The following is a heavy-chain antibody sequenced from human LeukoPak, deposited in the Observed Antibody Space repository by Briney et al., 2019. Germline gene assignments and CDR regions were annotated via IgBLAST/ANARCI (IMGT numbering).Heavy chain of an antibody. CDR3: ARTSTGTRGGYDV. CDR1: RYTFTSYD. D-gene: IGHD1-1*01. CDR2: INPNSGNT. V-gene: IGHV1-8*01. J-gene: IGHJ4*02. Sequence: GASVKVSCKASRYTFTSYDINWVRQASGQGLEWMGWINPNSGNTGFTQKFQGRVTVTRSTSISTAYMELSSLTSDDTAVYYCARTSTGTRGGYDVWGQGTLVTVSS.